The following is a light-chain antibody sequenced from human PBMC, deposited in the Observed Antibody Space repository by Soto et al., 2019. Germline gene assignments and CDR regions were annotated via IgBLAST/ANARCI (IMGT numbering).Light chain of an antibody. CDR2: ATS. J-gene: IGKJ4*01. CDR1: QSVSRY. CDR3: QQGYSIHALT. Sequence: DIQMTQSPSSLSASVGDSVSITCRTSQSVSRYVNWYQQKAGTAPKLLIYATSKLQSGVPSRFSGSGSGTDFTLSISSLQPEDVATYYCQQGYSIHALTFGGGTKVELK. V-gene: IGKV1-39*01.